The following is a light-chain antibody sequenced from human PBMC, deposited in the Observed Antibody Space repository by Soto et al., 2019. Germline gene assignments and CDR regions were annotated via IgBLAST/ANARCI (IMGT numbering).Light chain of an antibody. CDR3: QQYDNLPPYT. J-gene: IGKJ2*01. V-gene: IGKV1-33*01. CDR2: DAS. Sequence: DIQMTQSPSSLSASVGDRVTITCQASQDIKNFLNRYQQRPGKAPKLLIYDASDLETGVPSRFSGSGSGTDFTLTITNLQPEDIATYYCQQYDNLPPYTFGQGTKLEIK. CDR1: QDIKNF.